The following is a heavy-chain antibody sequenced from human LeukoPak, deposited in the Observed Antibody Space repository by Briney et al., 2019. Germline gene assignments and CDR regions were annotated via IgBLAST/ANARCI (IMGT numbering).Heavy chain of an antibody. Sequence: GASVKVSCKASGYTFTSYGISWVRQAPGQGLEWMGWISAYNGNTNYAQKLQGRVTMTTDTSTSTAYMELRSLRSDDTAVYYCAGGNYLRKDIVVVPAATRHNWFDPWGQGTLVTVSS. V-gene: IGHV1-18*01. CDR3: AGGNYLRKDIVVVPAATRHNWFDP. D-gene: IGHD2-2*01. CDR1: GYTFTSYG. CDR2: ISAYNGNT. J-gene: IGHJ5*02.